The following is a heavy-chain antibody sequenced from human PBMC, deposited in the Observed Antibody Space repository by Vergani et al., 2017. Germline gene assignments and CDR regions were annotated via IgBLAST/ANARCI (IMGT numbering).Heavy chain of an antibody. Sequence: QVQLQQWGAGLLKPSETLSLTCAVYGGSFSGYYWSWIRQPPGKGLEWIGEINHSGSTNYNPSLKSRVTISVDTSKNQFSLKLSSVTAADTAVYYCARDHGAAHYYYYYYGMDVWGQGTTVTVSS. J-gene: IGHJ6*02. D-gene: IGHD2-15*01. CDR1: GGSFSGYY. CDR3: ARDHGAAHYYYYYYGMDV. CDR2: INHSGST. V-gene: IGHV4-34*01.